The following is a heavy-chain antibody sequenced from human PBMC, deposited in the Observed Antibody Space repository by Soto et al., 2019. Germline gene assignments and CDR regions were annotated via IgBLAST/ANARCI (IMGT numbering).Heavy chain of an antibody. CDR1: GYTFTSYY. D-gene: IGHD6-19*01. CDR2: INPSGGST. CDR3: ARERSSGWQRGFDY. V-gene: IGHV1-46*03. Sequence: ASVKLSCKASGYTFTSYYLYWVCQAPGQGLEWMGIINPSGGSTSYAQKFQGRVTMTRDTSTSTVYMELSSLRSEDTAVYYCARERSSGWQRGFDYSGQGTLVTVSS. J-gene: IGHJ4*02.